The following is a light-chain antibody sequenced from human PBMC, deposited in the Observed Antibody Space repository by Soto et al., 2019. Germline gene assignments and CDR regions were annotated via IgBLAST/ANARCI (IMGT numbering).Light chain of an antibody. V-gene: IGKV3-15*01. CDR1: QSISGE. Sequence: EIVMTQSPATLSVSPGERATLSCRASQSISGELAWYQQRPGQPPRLLIYGVSTSATCVPDRFSGSGSGSDFDHTSSGLQSEDFAVYYCQQGDDWPLTLGQGTRLDI. CDR3: QQGDDWPLT. J-gene: IGKJ2*01. CDR2: GVS.